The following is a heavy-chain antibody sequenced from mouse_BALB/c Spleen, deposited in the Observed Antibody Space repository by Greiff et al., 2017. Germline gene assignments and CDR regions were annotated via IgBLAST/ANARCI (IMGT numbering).Heavy chain of an antibody. CDR3: ARGGGNYGGYYAMDY. V-gene: IGHV1S127*01. D-gene: IGHD2-1*01. J-gene: IGHJ4*01. CDR2: IDPSDSET. CDR1: GYSFTSYW. Sequence: QVQLQQSGPQLVRPGASVKISCKASGYSFTSYWMHWVKQRPGQGLEWIGMIDPSDSETRLNQKFKDKATLTVDKSSSTAYMQLSSPTSEDSAVYYCARGGGNYGGYYAMDYWGQGTSVTVSS.